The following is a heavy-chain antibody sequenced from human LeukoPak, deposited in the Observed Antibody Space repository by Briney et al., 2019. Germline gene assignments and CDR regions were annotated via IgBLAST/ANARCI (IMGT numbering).Heavy chain of an antibody. Sequence: ASVKVSYKASGYTFTGYYMHWVRQAPGQGLEWMGWINPNSGDTKYAQKFQGRVTMTRDTSISTAYMELSRLRSDDTAVYYCATQRGSYLWGTDFDYWGQGTLVTVSA. CDR1: GYTFTGYY. D-gene: IGHD3-16*01. CDR2: INPNSGDT. CDR3: ATQRGSYLWGTDFDY. V-gene: IGHV1-2*02. J-gene: IGHJ4*02.